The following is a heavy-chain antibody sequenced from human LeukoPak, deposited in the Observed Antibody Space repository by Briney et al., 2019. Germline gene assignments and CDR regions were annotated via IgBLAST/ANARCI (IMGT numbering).Heavy chain of an antibody. CDR2: IYPGNSDT. Sequence: GEPLKICSKGSGYSSTSYWNGFGRPMPGKGLEWMGIIYPGNSDTSYSPSFQGQVTISADKSIRTAYLQWSSLKASDTAMYYCETPIIAADVFDIWGQGTMVTVSS. CDR3: ETPIIAADVFDI. V-gene: IGHV5-51*01. J-gene: IGHJ3*02. D-gene: IGHD6-25*01. CDR1: GYSSTSYW.